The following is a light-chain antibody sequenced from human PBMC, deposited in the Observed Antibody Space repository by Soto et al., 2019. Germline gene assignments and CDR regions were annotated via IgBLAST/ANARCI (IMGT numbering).Light chain of an antibody. V-gene: IGKV1-16*02. CDR3: QQYHSYPLT. CDR2: AAS. CDR1: QGINDF. Sequence: DIQMTQSPSSLSASVGDTVTNTSRASQGINDFLAWFQQKPGKAPKPLISAASSLQSGGPSKFSGSGSDRDFSLSVSSLQPEDSATYYGQQYHSYPLTFGGGTKVEIK. J-gene: IGKJ4*01.